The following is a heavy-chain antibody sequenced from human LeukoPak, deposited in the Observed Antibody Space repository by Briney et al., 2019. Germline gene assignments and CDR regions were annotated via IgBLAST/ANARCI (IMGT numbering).Heavy chain of an antibody. Sequence: GGSLRLSRAASGFTFNSYWMNWVRQAPGKGLEWVANIKRDGSEKYYVDSVKGRFTTSRDNAKNSLDLQMNSLRVEDTAVYYCARLGPASSGWPESFDYWGQGTLVTVSS. D-gene: IGHD6-19*01. CDR3: ARLGPASSGWPESFDY. J-gene: IGHJ4*02. V-gene: IGHV3-7*03. CDR2: IKRDGSEK. CDR1: GFTFNSYW.